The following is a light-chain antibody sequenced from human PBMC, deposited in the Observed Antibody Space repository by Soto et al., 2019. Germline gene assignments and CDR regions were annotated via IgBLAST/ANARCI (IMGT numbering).Light chain of an antibody. CDR3: VSFTTSSSYV. CDR2: EVS. J-gene: IGLJ1*01. CDR1: SSDVGGYNL. V-gene: IGLV2-8*01. Sequence: QSALTQPPSASGSPGQSVTISCTGTSSDVGGYNLVSWYQQHPGKAPKLMIYEVSKRPSGVPDRFSGSKSGNTASLTVSGLQAEDEADYYCVSFTTSSSYVFGTGTKLTVL.